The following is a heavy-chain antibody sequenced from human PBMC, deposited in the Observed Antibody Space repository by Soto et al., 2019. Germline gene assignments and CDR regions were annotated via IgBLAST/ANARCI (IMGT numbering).Heavy chain of an antibody. V-gene: IGHV4-31*02. CDR2: ISYSGHT. CDR3: ARGQGTILRGVSGGAVRDYYYMDV. Sequence: WTWIRQHPGKGLEWIGFISYSGHTSYSPSLKSRVTFSVDTSKNQLSLRLSSVTAADTAVYYCARGQGTILRGVSGGAVRDYYYMDVWGTGTTVTVSS. D-gene: IGHD3-10*01. J-gene: IGHJ6*03.